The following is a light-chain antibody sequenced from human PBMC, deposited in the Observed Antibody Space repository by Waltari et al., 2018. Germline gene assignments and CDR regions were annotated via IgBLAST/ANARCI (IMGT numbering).Light chain of an antibody. CDR2: EVT. CDR1: SSDVGTYNP. CDR3: CSYAGSKFYV. J-gene: IGLJ1*01. Sequence: QSALTQPASVSGSPGQSITLPCTGTSSDVGTYNPVSWDQQHPGKGPKLMIYEVTKRPSGVSNRFSGSKSGNTASLTISGLQAEDEAEYYCCSYAGSKFYVFGTGTKVTVL. V-gene: IGLV2-23*02.